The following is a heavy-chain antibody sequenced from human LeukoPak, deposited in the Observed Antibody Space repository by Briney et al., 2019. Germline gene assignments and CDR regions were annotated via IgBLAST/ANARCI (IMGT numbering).Heavy chain of an antibody. CDR2: IYYSGST. Sequence: SETLSLTCTVSGGSISSSSYYWGWLRQPPGKGLEWIGSIYYSGSTYYNPSLKSRVTISVDTSKNQFSLKLSSVTAADTAVYYCTRPYYYDSSGSPDYWGQGTLVTVSS. J-gene: IGHJ4*02. D-gene: IGHD3-22*01. CDR3: TRPYYYDSSGSPDY. CDR1: GGSISSSSYY. V-gene: IGHV4-39*07.